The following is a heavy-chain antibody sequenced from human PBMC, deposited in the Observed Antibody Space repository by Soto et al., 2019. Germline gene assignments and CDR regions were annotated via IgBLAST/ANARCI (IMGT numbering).Heavy chain of an antibody. CDR3: ARGNYGGWFDP. J-gene: IGHJ5*02. CDR2: INSDGSST. Sequence: EVQLVESGGGLVQPGGSLRLSCAASGFTFSDYWMHWVRQAPGKGLVWVSRINSDGSSTNYADSVKGRFTISRDNAKNTLYLQMNSLRAEDTAVYYCARGNYGGWFDPLGQGTLGTVSS. V-gene: IGHV3-74*01. D-gene: IGHD4-17*01. CDR1: GFTFSDYW.